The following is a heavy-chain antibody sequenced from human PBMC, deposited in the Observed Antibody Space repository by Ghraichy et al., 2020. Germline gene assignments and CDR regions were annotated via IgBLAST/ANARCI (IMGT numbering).Heavy chain of an antibody. J-gene: IGHJ6*04. CDR2: INHSGST. V-gene: IGHV4-34*01. Sequence: SETLSLTCAVYGGSFSGYYWSWIRQPPGKGLEWIGEINHSGSTNYNPSLKSRVTISVDTSKNQFSLKLSSVTAADTAVYYCARANYDLCFFWGKGTTVTVSS. CDR3: ARANYDLCFF. CDR1: GGSFSGYY. D-gene: IGHD3-3*01.